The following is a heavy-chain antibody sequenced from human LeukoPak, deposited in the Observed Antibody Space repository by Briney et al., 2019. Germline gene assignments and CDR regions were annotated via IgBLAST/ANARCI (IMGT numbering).Heavy chain of an antibody. CDR3: AAIFGVVIRYYYGMDV. CDR1: GVTFSSYG. CDR2: ISCDGSNK. J-gene: IGHJ6*02. Sequence: GGSLRLSCAASGVTFSSYGMHWVRQAPGKGLEWVAVISCDGSNKYYADSVRGRFTISRDNSKNTLYLQMNSLRAEDTAVYYCAAIFGVVIRYYYGMDVWGQGTTVTVSS. D-gene: IGHD3-3*01. V-gene: IGHV3-30*03.